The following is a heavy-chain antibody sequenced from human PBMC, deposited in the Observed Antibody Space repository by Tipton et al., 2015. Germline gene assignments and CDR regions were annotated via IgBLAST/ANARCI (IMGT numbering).Heavy chain of an antibody. Sequence: TLSLTCAVYGGSFSGYYWSWIRQSPGKGLEWIGDINDSGRTNYNPSLKSRVTMSRDTSKNQFSLKLTSVTAADTAVYYCACQDYDSLTRDYQTVDYWGQGTLVTVSS. J-gene: IGHJ4*02. V-gene: IGHV4-34*01. CDR2: INDSGRT. CDR1: GGSFSGYY. CDR3: ACQDYDSLTRDYQTVDY. D-gene: IGHD3-9*01.